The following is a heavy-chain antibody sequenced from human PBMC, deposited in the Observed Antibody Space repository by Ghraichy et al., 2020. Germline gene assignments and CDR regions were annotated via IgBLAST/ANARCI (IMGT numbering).Heavy chain of an antibody. Sequence: GGSLRLSCVGSGFTLSSYSMNWVRQAPGKGLEWVSYITSSSRFISYADSVKGRFTVSRDNAQNSLYLQMKSLRDEDTAVYYCARGSTVVRYYYYDGMDVWGQGNTVTVSS. CDR1: GFTLSSYS. CDR2: ITSSSRFI. D-gene: IGHD4-23*01. CDR3: ARGSTVVRYYYYDGMDV. J-gene: IGHJ6*02. V-gene: IGHV3-48*02.